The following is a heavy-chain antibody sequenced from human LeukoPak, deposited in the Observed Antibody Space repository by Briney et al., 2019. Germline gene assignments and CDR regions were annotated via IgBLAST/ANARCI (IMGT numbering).Heavy chain of an antibody. J-gene: IGHJ4*02. D-gene: IGHD2-21*02. CDR1: GGSISSYY. V-gene: IGHV4-59*01. Sequence: PSETLSLTCTVSGGSISSYYWSWIRQPPGKGLEWIGYIYYSGGTNYNPSLKSRVTISIDTSKNQFSLRLSSVTAADTAVYYCARVSYCAGDCHSRQFDYWGQGTLVTVSS. CDR2: IYYSGGT. CDR3: ARVSYCAGDCHSRQFDY.